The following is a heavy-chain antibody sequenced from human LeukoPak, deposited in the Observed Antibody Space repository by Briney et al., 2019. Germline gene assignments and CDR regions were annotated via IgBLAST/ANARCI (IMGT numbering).Heavy chain of an antibody. CDR2: ISSSSSTI. CDR3: ARDVDFWTLWYMDV. Sequence: GGSLRLSCAASGFTFSSYSMNWVRQAPGKGLEWVSSISSSSSTIYYADSVKGRFTISRDNAKNSLYLQMNSLRAEDTAVYYCARDVDFWTLWYMDVWGKGTTVTVSS. V-gene: IGHV3-48*04. J-gene: IGHJ6*03. CDR1: GFTFSSYS. D-gene: IGHD3/OR15-3a*01.